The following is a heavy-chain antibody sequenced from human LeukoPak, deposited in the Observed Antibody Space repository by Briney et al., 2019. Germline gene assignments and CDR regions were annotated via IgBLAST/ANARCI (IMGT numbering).Heavy chain of an antibody. V-gene: IGHV3-33*06. J-gene: IGHJ4*02. CDR1: GFTFSSYG. Sequence: PGRSLRLSCAASGFTFSSYGMHWVRQAPGKGLEWVAVIWYDGSNKYYADSVKGRFTISRDNSKNTLYLQMNSLRAEDTAVYYCAKEARYSGSNRVVDYFDYWGQGTLVTVSS. CDR2: IWYDGSNK. CDR3: AKEARYSGSNRVVDYFDY. D-gene: IGHD6-6*01.